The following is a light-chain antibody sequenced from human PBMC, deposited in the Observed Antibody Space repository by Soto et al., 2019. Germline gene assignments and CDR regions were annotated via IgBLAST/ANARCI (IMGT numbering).Light chain of an antibody. CDR2: DNN. CDR1: SSNIGNNY. V-gene: IGLV1-51*01. Sequence: QSALTQSPSVSAAPGQKVTISCSGSSSNIGNNYVSWYQQLPGTAPKLLIYDNNKRPSGIPDRFSGSKSGTSGTLDITRLQTGDEADYYCATWDGSLPGEVFGGGTKLTVL. CDR3: ATWDGSLPGEV. J-gene: IGLJ2*01.